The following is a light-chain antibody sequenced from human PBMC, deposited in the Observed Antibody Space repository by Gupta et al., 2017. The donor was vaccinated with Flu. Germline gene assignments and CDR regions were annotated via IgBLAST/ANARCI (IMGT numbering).Light chain of an antibody. Sequence: QSVLAQPPSAAGTPGHRVTISCSGTSSNIGRNFVNWYQQVPGTAPKLLIYGNNQRPSGVPDRFSASKFGTSASLAISGLQSEDEADSYCAAWDDSLNGHYVFGTGTKVTVL. V-gene: IGLV1-44*01. CDR1: SSNIGRNF. CDR3: AAWDDSLNGHYV. CDR2: GNN. J-gene: IGLJ1*01.